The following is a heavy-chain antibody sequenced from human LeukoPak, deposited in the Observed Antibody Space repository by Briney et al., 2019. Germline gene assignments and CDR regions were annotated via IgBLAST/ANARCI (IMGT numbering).Heavy chain of an antibody. V-gene: IGHV4-59*08. J-gene: IGHJ4*02. D-gene: IGHD1-26*01. CDR2: IYYSGST. Sequence: SETLSLTCTVSGGSISSYYWSWIRQPPGKGLEWIGYIYYSGSTNYNPSLKSRVSISIDTSKNQVSLKLSSVTAADTAFYYCASLGGTYHYWGQGTLVTVSS. CDR3: ASLGGTYHY. CDR1: GGSISSYY.